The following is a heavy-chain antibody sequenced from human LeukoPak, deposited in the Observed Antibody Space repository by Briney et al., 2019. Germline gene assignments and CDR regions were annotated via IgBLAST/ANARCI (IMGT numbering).Heavy chain of an antibody. CDR3: ARGRSNYYGMDV. CDR1: DVSINSYY. V-gene: IGHV4-59*01. J-gene: IGHJ6*02. Sequence: LETLSLTCSVSDVSINSYYWNWIRRPPGKGLEWIGYIYYNGNTNYSPSLKSRVTMSVDTSKNLFSLKVSSVTAADTAVYYCARGRSNYYGMDVWGQGTTVTVSS. D-gene: IGHD1-26*01. CDR2: IYYNGNT.